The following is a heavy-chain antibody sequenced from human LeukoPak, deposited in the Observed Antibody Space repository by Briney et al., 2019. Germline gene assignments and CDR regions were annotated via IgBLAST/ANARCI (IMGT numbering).Heavy chain of an antibody. CDR3: ARKEGRGDFWSGYYCFDY. J-gene: IGHJ4*02. D-gene: IGHD3-3*01. V-gene: IGHV3-21*01. Sequence: GGSLRLSCAASGFTFSSYSMNWVRQAPGKGLEWVSSISSSSSYIYYADSVKGRFTISRDNAKNSLYLQMNSLRAEDTAVYYCARKEGRGDFWSGYYCFDYWGQGTLVTVSS. CDR2: ISSSSSYI. CDR1: GFTFSSYS.